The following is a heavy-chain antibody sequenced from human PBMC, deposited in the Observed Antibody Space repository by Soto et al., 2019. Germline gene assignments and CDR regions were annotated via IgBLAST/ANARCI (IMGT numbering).Heavy chain of an antibody. CDR1: GGSFSGYY. CDR2: INHSGST. J-gene: IGHJ4*02. D-gene: IGHD7-27*01. CDR3: ASGLGLFHY. V-gene: IGHV4-34*01. Sequence: QVQLQQWGAGLLKPSETLSLTCAVYGGSFSGYYWSWIRQPPGKGLEWIGEINHSGSTNCNPSLKGRVTISVDTSKNHFALKLSSVTAAYTAVYYRASGLGLFHYWGQGTLVIVSS.